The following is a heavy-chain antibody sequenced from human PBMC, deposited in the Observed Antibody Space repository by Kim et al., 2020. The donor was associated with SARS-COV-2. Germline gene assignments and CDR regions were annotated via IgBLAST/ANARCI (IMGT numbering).Heavy chain of an antibody. J-gene: IGHJ4*02. Sequence: TNYAQKLQGRVTMTTDTSTSTAYMELRSLRSDDTAVYYCASWSEYYFDYWGQGTLVTVSS. CDR2: T. CDR3: ASWSEYYFDY. V-gene: IGHV1-18*01.